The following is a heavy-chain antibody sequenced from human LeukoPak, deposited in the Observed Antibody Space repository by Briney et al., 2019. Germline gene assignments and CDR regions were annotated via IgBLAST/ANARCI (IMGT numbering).Heavy chain of an antibody. Sequence: GGSLRLSCAASGFTFSSYWMTWVRQAPGKGLEWVANIGEDGSEKYYVDSVKGRFTISRDNSKNTLYLQMNSLRAEDTAVYYCANTRRQLVPVWGQGTLVTVSS. D-gene: IGHD6-6*01. J-gene: IGHJ4*02. CDR1: GFTFSSYW. V-gene: IGHV3-7*03. CDR2: IGEDGSEK. CDR3: ANTRRQLVPV.